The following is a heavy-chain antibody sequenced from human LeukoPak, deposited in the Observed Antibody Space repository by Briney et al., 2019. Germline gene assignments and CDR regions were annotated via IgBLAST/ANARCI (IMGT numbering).Heavy chain of an antibody. V-gene: IGHV3-7*01. J-gene: IGHJ6*03. CDR3: ARELYDFWSGYSTGHYMDV. CDR1: GFTFSTYW. Sequence: GGSLRLSCAASGFTFSTYWMSWVRQAPGKGLEWGANIKQDGSEKYYVDSGKGRFTISRDNAKNSLYLQMNSLRAEDTAVYYCARELYDFWSGYSTGHYMDVWGKGTTVTVSS. CDR2: IKQDGSEK. D-gene: IGHD3-3*01.